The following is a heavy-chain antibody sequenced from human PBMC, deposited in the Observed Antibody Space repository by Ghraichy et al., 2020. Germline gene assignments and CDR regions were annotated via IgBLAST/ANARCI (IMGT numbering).Heavy chain of an antibody. J-gene: IGHJ4*02. Sequence: SETLSLTCTVSGGSISSYYWSWIRQPPGKGLEWIGYIYYSGSTNYNPSLKSRVTISVDTSKNQFSLKLNSVTAADTAVYYCARAGTGDLGLDYWGQGTLVTVSS. D-gene: IGHD7-27*01. CDR3: ARAGTGDLGLDY. CDR2: IYYSGST. CDR1: GGSISSYY. V-gene: IGHV4-59*01.